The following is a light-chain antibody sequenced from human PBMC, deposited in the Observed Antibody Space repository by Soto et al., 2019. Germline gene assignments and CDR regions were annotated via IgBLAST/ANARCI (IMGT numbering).Light chain of an antibody. J-gene: IGKJ1*01. CDR1: QSSSNY. V-gene: IGKV1-39*01. CDR2: GAS. CDR3: QQSYSTPRT. Sequence: DIQMTQSPSSLYSSVGDRVTITFRTSQSSSNYLNWYQQKPRKAPKVLIYGASSLQSGVTSRFSGSGSGTDFTLTISCLQPEDCATSYRQQSYSTPRTGGQGTIVDIK.